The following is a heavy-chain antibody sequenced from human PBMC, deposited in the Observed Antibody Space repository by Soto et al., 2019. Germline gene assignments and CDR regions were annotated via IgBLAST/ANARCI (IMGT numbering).Heavy chain of an antibody. V-gene: IGHV4-30-4*02. CDR3: AGTGGVVHYAFDI. J-gene: IGHJ3*02. CDR2: IYYSGST. CDR1: GGSISSGDYY. D-gene: IGHD2-21*01. Sequence: KTSETLSLTCTVSGGSISSGDYYWSWIRQPPGKGLEWIGYIYYSGSTYYNPSLKSRVTISVDTSKNQFSLKLSSVTAADTAVYYCAGTGGVVHYAFDIWGQGIMVTFSS.